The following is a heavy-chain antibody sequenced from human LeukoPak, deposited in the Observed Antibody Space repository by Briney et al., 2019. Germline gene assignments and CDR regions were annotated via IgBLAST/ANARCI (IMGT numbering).Heavy chain of an antibody. D-gene: IGHD1-26*01. CDR2: ISGSGGST. J-gene: IGHJ4*02. V-gene: IGHV3-23*01. CDR1: GFTFSSYG. Sequence: GGTLRLSCAASGFTFSSYGMSWVRQAPGKGLEWVSAISGSGGSTYYADSVKGRFTISRDNSKNTLYLQMNSLRAEDTAVYYCARDGVGASDYWGQGTLVTVSS. CDR3: ARDGVGASDY.